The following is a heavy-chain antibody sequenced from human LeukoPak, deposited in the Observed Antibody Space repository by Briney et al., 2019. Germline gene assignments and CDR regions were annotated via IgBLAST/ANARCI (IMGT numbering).Heavy chain of an antibody. J-gene: IGHJ1*01. CDR1: GFTFSSYW. CDR2: IKQDGSEK. V-gene: IGHV3-7*01. Sequence: GGSLRLSCAASGFTFSSYWMSWVRQAPGKGLEWVANIKQDGSEKYYVDSVKGRFTISRDNAKNSLYLQMNSLRAEDTAVYYCASPSLVGGYDWRYFQHWGQGTLVTVSS. CDR3: ASPSLVGGYDWRYFQH. D-gene: IGHD5-12*01.